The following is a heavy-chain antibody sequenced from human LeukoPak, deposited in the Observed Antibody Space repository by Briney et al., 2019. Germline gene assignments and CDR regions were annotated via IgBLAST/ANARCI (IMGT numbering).Heavy chain of an antibody. D-gene: IGHD2-2*02. V-gene: IGHV4-34*01. CDR1: GGSFSGDY. CDR3: ARGYCSSTSCYTWTYYYYYMDV. CDR2: INHSGRT. Sequence: SETLSLTCAVSGGSFSGDYWSWIRQPPGKGLEWIGEINHSGRTNYNPSLKSRVTISVDTSKNQFSLKLSSVTAADTAVYYCARGYCSSTSCYTWTYYYYYMDVWGKGTTVTVSS. J-gene: IGHJ6*03.